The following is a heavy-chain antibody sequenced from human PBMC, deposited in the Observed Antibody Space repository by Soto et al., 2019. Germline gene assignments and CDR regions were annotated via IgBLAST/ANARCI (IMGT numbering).Heavy chain of an antibody. CDR3: VKSELLWFGELSLYYYYYGMDV. V-gene: IGHV3-64D*08. CDR1: GFTFSSYA. Sequence: GGSLRLSCAASGFTFSSYAMHWVRQAPGKGLEYVSAISSNGGSTYYADSVKGRFTISRDNSKNTLYLQMSSLRAEDTAVYYCVKSELLWFGELSLYYYYYGMDVWGQGTTVTVSS. J-gene: IGHJ6*02. CDR2: ISSNGGST. D-gene: IGHD3-10*01.